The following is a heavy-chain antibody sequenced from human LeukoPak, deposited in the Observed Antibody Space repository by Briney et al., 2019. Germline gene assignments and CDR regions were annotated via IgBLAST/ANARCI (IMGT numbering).Heavy chain of an antibody. D-gene: IGHD3-10*01. J-gene: IGHJ4*02. V-gene: IGHV3-7*03. Sequence: GGSLRLSCAACGFTFSSYWMSWVRQAPGKGLEWVPNIRQDGSEINYVDSVKGRFTISRDNAKSTLYLQMNNLRAEDTAVYYCARLVWFGDSTGFDYWGQGALVTVSS. CDR2: IRQDGSEI. CDR1: GFTFSSYW. CDR3: ARLVWFGDSTGFDY.